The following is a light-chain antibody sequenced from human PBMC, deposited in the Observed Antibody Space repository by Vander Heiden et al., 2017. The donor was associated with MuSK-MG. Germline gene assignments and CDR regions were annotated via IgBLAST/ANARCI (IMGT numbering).Light chain of an antibody. CDR1: GSDVGAYNF. CDR3: SSYTTSRTVV. J-gene: IGLJ2*01. CDR2: DMT. V-gene: IGLV2-14*03. Sequence: QSALSQPASVAGSPGQSITISCTGTGSDVGAYNFVSWYQHPPGKAPKLLIYDMTDRPSGVSSRFSATKSGITASLTISGLQAEDEADYYCSSYTTSRTVVFGGGTKVTVL.